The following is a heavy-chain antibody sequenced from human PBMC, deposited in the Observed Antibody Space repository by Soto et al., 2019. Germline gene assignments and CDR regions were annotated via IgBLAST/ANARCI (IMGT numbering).Heavy chain of an antibody. V-gene: IGHV3-30*18. J-gene: IGHJ4*02. CDR1: GVICRNYG. CDR2: ISYDGSNK. D-gene: IGHD3-3*01. Sequence: VVFQRVSSAASGVICRNYGMHWVRKAQGKGLEWVAVISYDGSNKYYADSVKGRFTISRDNSKNTLYLQMNSLRAEDTAVYYCAKDLAGFLEWPIMTFDYWGQGTLVTVSS. CDR3: AKDLAGFLEWPIMTFDY.